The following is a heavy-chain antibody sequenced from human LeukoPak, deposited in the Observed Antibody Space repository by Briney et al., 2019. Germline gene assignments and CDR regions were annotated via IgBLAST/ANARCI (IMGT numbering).Heavy chain of an antibody. D-gene: IGHD2-2*01. CDR3: ARGHGVVAASDDAFDI. V-gene: IGHV3-30*04. CDR1: GFTFNSYT. J-gene: IGHJ3*02. Sequence: GRSLRLSCAASGFTFNSYTIHWVRQAPGKGLEWVAVISYDGSKKNYADSVKGRFTISRDNSKNTLYLQMNSLRAEDTAVYYCARGHGVVAASDDAFDIWGQGTMVTVSS. CDR2: ISYDGSKK.